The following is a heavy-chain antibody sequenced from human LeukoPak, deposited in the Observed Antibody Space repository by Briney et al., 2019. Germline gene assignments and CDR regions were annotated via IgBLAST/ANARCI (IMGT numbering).Heavy chain of an antibody. CDR1: GFSFGSYG. CDR2: ISHEGSIK. V-gene: IGHV3-30*03. CDR3: ARDQEGPQGGANSFAY. Sequence: GGSLRLSCAASGFSFGSYGMHWVRQAPGKGLEWVAVISHEGSIKYYADSVRGRFTISRDNSKNMFYLQINSVRAEDTAVYFCARDQEGPQGGANSFAYWGQGTLVTVSS. J-gene: IGHJ4*02. D-gene: IGHD2-15*01.